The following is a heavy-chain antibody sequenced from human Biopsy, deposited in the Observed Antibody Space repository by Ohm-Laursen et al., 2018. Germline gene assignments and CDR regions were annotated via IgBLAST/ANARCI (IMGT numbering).Heavy chain of an antibody. CDR2: ISPSGSTT. J-gene: IGHJ4*02. CDR1: GGTFINYA. D-gene: IGHD6-19*01. Sequence: ASVKVSCKASGGTFINYAISWARQAPGQGLEWMGMISPSGSTTSYPQIFQGRVTMTRDTSKSTVYMELSSLRSADTAVYFCARNTGWYGDLYYFDYWGQGTLVTVSS. CDR3: ARNTGWYGDLYYFDY. V-gene: IGHV1-46*01.